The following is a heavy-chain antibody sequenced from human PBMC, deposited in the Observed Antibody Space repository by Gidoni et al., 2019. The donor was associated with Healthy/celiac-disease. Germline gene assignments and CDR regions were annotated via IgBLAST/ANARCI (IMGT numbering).Heavy chain of an antibody. V-gene: IGHV4-39*01. J-gene: IGHJ4*02. D-gene: IGHD3-22*01. CDR3: ARLPYYYDSSGYYY. Sequence: QLQLQEAGPGLVKPAETLSLTCTVSGGSIGSSSYYWGWIRQPPGKGLEWIGSIYYSGSTYYNPSLKSRVTISVDTSKNQFSLKLSSVTAADTAVYYCARLPYYYDSSGYYYWGQGTLVTVSS. CDR2: IYYSGST. CDR1: GGSIGSSSYY.